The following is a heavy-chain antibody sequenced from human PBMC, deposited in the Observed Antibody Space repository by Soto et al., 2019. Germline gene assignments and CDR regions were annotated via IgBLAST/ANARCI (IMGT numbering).Heavy chain of an antibody. V-gene: IGHV3-48*02. Sequence: LRLSCASSDFTFRSYSMYWVRQAPRLGLEWMSYISTNSSSIYYADSVKGRCTISIYNPKNSLFLLMNSLRDEDTAVYYCAKKGVAFDYWGSRPIVTLSS. D-gene: IGHD5-12*01. CDR2: ISTNSSSI. J-gene: IGHJ4*02. CDR3: AKKGVAFDY. CDR1: DFTFRSYS.